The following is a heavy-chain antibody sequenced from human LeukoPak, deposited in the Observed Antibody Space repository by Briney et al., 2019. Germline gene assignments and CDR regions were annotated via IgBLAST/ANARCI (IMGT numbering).Heavy chain of an antibody. CDR1: GFTFDDYG. D-gene: IGHD2-21*02. CDR2: INWNGGSI. J-gene: IGHJ4*02. V-gene: IGHV3-20*04. CDR3: ARGDYYFDY. Sequence: PGGSLRLSCAASGFTFDDYGMSWVRHAPGKGLEWVSGINWNGGSIGYADSVKGRFAISRDNAKNSLYLQMNSLRAEDTAFYYCARGDYYFDYWGQGTLVTVSS.